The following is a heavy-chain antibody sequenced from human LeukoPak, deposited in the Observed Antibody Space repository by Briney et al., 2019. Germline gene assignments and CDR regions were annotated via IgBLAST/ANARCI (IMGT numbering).Heavy chain of an antibody. CDR2: IYYSGST. J-gene: IGHJ5*02. D-gene: IGHD3-22*01. CDR3: ARGSSTMIVAGYWFDP. CDR1: GDSIRSSSHY. V-gene: IGHV4-39*07. Sequence: SETLSLTCTVSGDSIRSSSHYWGWIRQPPGKGLEWIGSIYYSGSTYYNVSLKSRVTISVDTSKNQFSLKLSSVTAADTAVYYCARGSSTMIVAGYWFDPWGQGTLVTVSS.